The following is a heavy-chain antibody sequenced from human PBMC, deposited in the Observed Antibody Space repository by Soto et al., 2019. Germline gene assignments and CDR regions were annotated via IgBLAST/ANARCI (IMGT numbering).Heavy chain of an antibody. CDR3: ARAAWHFFDS. J-gene: IGHJ4*02. CDR2: IYYSGST. CDR1: GCSINSGGYY. D-gene: IGHD3-3*02. V-gene: IGHV4-31*03. Sequence: PSETLSLACPVSGCSINSGGYYWSWIRQHPGKGLEWIGYIYYSGSTFYNPSLKSRITISSDTSKNQFSLKLNSVTAADTAVYYCARAAWHFFDSWGQGTLVTVSS.